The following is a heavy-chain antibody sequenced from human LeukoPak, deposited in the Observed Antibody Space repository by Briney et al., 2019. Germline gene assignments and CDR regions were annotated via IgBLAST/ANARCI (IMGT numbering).Heavy chain of an antibody. CDR3: ARGRYFDWLFDAFDI. Sequence: GGSLSLSCAASGFTFSSYAMHWVRQAPGTGLEYVSAFSSNGGSTYYANSVKGRFTISRDSSKNTLYRQMGSLRAEDMAVYYCARGRYFDWLFDAFDIWGQGTMVTVSS. CDR1: GFTFSSYA. CDR2: FSSNGGST. V-gene: IGHV3-64*01. D-gene: IGHD3-9*01. J-gene: IGHJ3*02.